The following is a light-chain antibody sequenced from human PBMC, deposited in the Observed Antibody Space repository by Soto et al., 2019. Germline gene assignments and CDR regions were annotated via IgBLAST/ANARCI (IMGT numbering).Light chain of an antibody. CDR3: QLYDSSLSVWV. V-gene: IGLV2-14*03. CDR1: NSDVGAYSY. J-gene: IGLJ3*02. Sequence: QSALTQPASVSGSPGQSITISCTGTNSDVGAYSYVSWYQQYPGKAPKLLIYANSNRPSGVPDRFSGSKSGTSASLAITGLQAEDEADYYCQLYDSSLSVWVFGGGTKLTV. CDR2: ANS.